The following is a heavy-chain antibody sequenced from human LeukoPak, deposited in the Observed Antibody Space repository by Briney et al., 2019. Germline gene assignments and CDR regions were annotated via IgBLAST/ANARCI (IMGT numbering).Heavy chain of an antibody. CDR2: ISWNSGSI. J-gene: IGHJ2*01. V-gene: IGHV3-9*01. CDR3: AKDISASTRYFDL. Sequence: GGSLRLSCAASGFTFDDYAMHWVRQAPGKGLEWVSGISWNSGSIGYADSVKGRFTISRDNAKNSLYLQMNSLRAEDTALYYCAKDISASTRYFDLWGRGTLVTVSS. CDR1: GFTFDDYA.